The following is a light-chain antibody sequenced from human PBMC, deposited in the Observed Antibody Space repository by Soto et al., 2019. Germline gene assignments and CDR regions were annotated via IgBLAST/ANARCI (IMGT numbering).Light chain of an antibody. Sequence: AIQMTQSPSSLSASVGDRVTITCRASQDIRTELGWYQQKPGNAPKLLSYATSILQSGVPSRFSGIGSGTDFTLTISSLQPEDFAPYYCLQDYSYPRTFGQGTKVEIK. CDR3: LQDYSYPRT. CDR2: ATS. V-gene: IGKV1-6*01. CDR1: QDIRTE. J-gene: IGKJ1*01.